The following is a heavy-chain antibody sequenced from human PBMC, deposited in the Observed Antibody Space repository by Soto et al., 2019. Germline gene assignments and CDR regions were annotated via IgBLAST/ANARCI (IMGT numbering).Heavy chain of an antibody. CDR2: INTDGSST. CDR1: GVTFRSYW. J-gene: IGHJ4*02. CDR3: ALVPLQTGTFYYDY. V-gene: IGHV3-74*01. Sequence: GGSLGLSCSASGVTFRSYWMHWVRQEPGKGLVWVSHINTDGSSTTYADSVKGRFTTSRDNGKNTLYLQMNSLRVEDTAVYYCALVPLQTGTFYYDYWGQGTLVTVSS. D-gene: IGHD1-7*01.